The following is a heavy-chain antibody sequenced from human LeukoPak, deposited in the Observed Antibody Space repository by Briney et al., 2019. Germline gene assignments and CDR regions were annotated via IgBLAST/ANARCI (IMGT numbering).Heavy chain of an antibody. Sequence: APVNVSCKVSGYTLTELSMHWVRQAPGKGLEWMGGFDPEDGETIYAQKFQGRVTMTEDTSTDTAYMELSSPRSEDTAVYYCATREDYYDSSHGMDVWGQGTTVTVSS. CDR2: FDPEDGET. CDR3: ATREDYYDSSHGMDV. CDR1: GYTLTELS. J-gene: IGHJ6*02. V-gene: IGHV1-24*01. D-gene: IGHD3-22*01.